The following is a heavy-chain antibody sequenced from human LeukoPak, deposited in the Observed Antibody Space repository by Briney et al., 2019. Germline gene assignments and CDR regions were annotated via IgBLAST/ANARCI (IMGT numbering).Heavy chain of an antibody. V-gene: IGHV3-21*01. CDR2: ISSSSSYI. D-gene: IGHD6-19*01. CDR3: ARARGAVAGVYYYYYYMDV. J-gene: IGHJ6*03. Sequence: AGGSLRLSCAASGFTFSSYSMNWVRQAPGKGLEWVSSISSSSSYIYYADSVKGRFTISRDNAKSSLYLQMNSLRAEDTAVYYCARARGAVAGVYYYYYYMDVWGKGTTVTVSS. CDR1: GFTFSSYS.